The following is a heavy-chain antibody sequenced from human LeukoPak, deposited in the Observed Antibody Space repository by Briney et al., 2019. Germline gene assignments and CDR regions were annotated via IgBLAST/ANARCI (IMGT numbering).Heavy chain of an antibody. CDR2: MSYSGRT. D-gene: IGHD6-19*01. Sequence: SETLSLTCTVSGGSISISNYYWGWIRQPPGKGLEWIGSMSYSGRTYYNPSLKSRVTISVDTSKNQFSLKLSSVTAADTAVYYCARRPGYSSGWYYYYYYMDVWGKGTTVTISS. CDR1: GGSISISNYY. V-gene: IGHV4-39*07. J-gene: IGHJ6*03. CDR3: ARRPGYSSGWYYYYYYMDV.